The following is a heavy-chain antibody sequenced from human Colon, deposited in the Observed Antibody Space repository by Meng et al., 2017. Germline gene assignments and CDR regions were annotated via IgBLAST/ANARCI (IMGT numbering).Heavy chain of an antibody. D-gene: IGHD1-26*01. CDR3: ARSRIVGATLGY. CDR2: ISYDGSNK. Sequence: GESLKISCAASGFTFSSYAMHWVRQAPGKGLEWVAVISYDGSNKYYAGSVKGRFTISRDNSKNTLYLQMNSLRAEDTAVYYCARSRIVGATLGYWGQGTLVTVSS. CDR1: GFTFSSYA. J-gene: IGHJ4*02. V-gene: IGHV3-30*01.